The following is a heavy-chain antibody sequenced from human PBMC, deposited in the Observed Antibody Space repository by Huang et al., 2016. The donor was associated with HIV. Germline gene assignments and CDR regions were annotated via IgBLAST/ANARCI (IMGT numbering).Heavy chain of an antibody. Sequence: VQLVQSGAEVRRPGSSVRVSCKADGGSFNSLAFNWVRQAPGQGLEYRGGIVPLFSVTNYAERFQNRLTISADKSTNTVYMELRSLRSEDTGVFYCAREGQTWYGKPIAAFEIWGQGTTVIVSS. CDR3: AREGQTWYGKPIAAFEI. CDR2: IVPLFSVT. V-gene: IGHV1-69*10. D-gene: IGHD1-1*01. CDR1: GGSFNSLA. J-gene: IGHJ3*02.